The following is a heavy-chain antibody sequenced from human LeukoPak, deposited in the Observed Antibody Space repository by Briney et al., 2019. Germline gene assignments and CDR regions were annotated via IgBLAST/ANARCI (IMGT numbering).Heavy chain of an antibody. CDR1: GFTFSSYG. V-gene: IGHV3-30*02. CDR2: IRYDGSNK. Sequence: GGSLRLSCAASGFTFSSYGMHWVRQAPGKGLEWVAFIRYDGSNKYYADSVKGRFTISRDNSKNTLYLQMNSLRAEDTAVYYCARHSGDLDAFDIWGQGTMVTVPS. J-gene: IGHJ3*02. D-gene: IGHD2-21*02. CDR3: ARHSGDLDAFDI.